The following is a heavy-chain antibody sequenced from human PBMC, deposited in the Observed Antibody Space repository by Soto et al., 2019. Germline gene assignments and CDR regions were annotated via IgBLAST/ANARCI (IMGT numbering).Heavy chain of an antibody. CDR2: IYYSGST. CDR1: GGSISSGGYH. J-gene: IGHJ4*02. D-gene: IGHD3-22*01. V-gene: IGHV4-31*03. CDR3: ARAPSPPERYYDSSGYYSYFDY. Sequence: SETLSLTCTVSGGSISSGGYHWSWIRQHPGKGLEWIGYIYYSGSTYYNPSLKSRVTISVDTSKNQFSLKLSSVTAADTAVYYCARAPSPPERYYDSSGYYSYFDYWGQGTLVTVSS.